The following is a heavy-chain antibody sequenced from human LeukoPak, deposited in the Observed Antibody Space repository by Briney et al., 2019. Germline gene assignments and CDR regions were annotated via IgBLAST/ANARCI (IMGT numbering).Heavy chain of an antibody. CDR3: ARRRGYNYGDDAFDI. CDR2: IYHSGST. V-gene: IGHV4-39*07. Sequence: PSETLSLTCTVSGGSISSSSYYWGWIRQPPGKGLEWIGSIYHSGSTYYNPSLKSQVTISVDTSKNQFSLKLSSVTAADTAVYYCARRRGYNYGDDAFDIWGQGTMVTVSS. CDR1: GGSISSSSYY. D-gene: IGHD5-24*01. J-gene: IGHJ3*02.